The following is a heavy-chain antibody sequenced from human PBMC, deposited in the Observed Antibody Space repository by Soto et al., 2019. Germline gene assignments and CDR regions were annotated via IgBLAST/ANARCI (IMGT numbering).Heavy chain of an antibody. V-gene: IGHV3-53*01. CDR1: GFTVSTKY. CDR2: IYPGGNT. D-gene: IGHD3-10*01. J-gene: IGHJ5*02. Sequence: EVQLVESGGGLIQPGGSLRLSCAASGFTVSTKYMNWVRQAPGRGLEWGSVIYPGGNTYYTDSVKGRFTISRDSSRNKMFLQMNSLRAEDTALYYCAGETYYYGSGNYGWFDPWGQGTLVTVSS. CDR3: AGETYYYGSGNYGWFDP.